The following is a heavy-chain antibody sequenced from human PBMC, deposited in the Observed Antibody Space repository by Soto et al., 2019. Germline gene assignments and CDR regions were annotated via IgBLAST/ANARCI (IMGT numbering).Heavy chain of an antibody. D-gene: IGHD5-18*01. CDR2: IVPNFGTP. J-gene: IGHJ3*01. CDR1: GDTFSRYT. Sequence: GASVKVSCKASGDTFSRYTFNWVRLAPGQGLEWMGGIVPNFGTPNYAPTFQDRVAITADESTNTAYMEINGLTSEDTAIYYCARGGYIDPSRHFDVWGQGTLVTVSS. V-gene: IGHV1-69*13. CDR3: ARGGYIDPSRHFDV.